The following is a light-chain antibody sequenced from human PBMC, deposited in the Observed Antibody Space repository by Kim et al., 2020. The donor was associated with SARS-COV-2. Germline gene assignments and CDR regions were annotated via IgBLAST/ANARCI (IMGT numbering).Light chain of an antibody. Sequence: ASVGDRVTITCQASHDINNYLNWYQLKPGKAPRLLIYDASILQTRLPSRFSVSGSGTHFTFTIDSLQPEDIATYYCQQSDNLPFTFGPGTKVDIK. CDR3: QQSDNLPFT. CDR1: HDINNY. V-gene: IGKV1-33*01. J-gene: IGKJ3*01. CDR2: DAS.